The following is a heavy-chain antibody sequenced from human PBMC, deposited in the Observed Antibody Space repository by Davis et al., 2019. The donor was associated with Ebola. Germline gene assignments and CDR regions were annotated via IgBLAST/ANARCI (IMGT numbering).Heavy chain of an antibody. D-gene: IGHD1-1*01. Sequence: ASVKVSCKVSDYTLREISMHWVRQAPGIGLEWMGSFDPEDGEPIYAQKFQGRVIMTSDTATTTAYMEVGSLRSDDTAVYYCARAQFPTTSDHWGQGTLVTVSS. V-gene: IGHV1-24*01. CDR1: DYTLREIS. CDR3: ARAQFPTTSDH. CDR2: FDPEDGEP. J-gene: IGHJ4*02.